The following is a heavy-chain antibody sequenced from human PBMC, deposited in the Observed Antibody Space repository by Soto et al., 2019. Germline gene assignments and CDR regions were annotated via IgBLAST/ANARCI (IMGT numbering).Heavy chain of an antibody. CDR3: ARGYDSNGYYYYYYMDV. J-gene: IGHJ6*03. D-gene: IGHD5-12*01. V-gene: IGHV3-21*01. Sequence: PGGSLRLSCAASGFTFSSYGMHWVRQVPGKGLEWVSSISSSSSYIYYADSVKGRFTISRDNAKNSLYLQMDSLRAEDTAVYYCARGYDSNGYYYYYYMDVWGKGTTVTVSS. CDR1: GFTFSSYG. CDR2: ISSSSSYI.